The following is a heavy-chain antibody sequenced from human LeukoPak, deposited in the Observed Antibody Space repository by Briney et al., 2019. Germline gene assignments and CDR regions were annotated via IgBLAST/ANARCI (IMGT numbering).Heavy chain of an antibody. CDR2: IKQDGSEK. Sequence: GGSLRLSCAASGFTFSSYWMSWVRQAPGKGLEWVANIKQDGSEKYYVDSVKGRFTISRDNAKNSLCLQMNSLRAEDTAVYYCAKDHRNRAKEEIDYWGQGTLVTVSS. V-gene: IGHV3-7*01. CDR1: GFTFSSYW. CDR3: AKDHRNRAKEEIDY. J-gene: IGHJ4*02. D-gene: IGHD1-14*01.